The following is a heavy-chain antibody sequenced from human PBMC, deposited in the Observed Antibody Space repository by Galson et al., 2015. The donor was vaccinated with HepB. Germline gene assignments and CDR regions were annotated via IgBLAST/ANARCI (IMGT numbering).Heavy chain of an antibody. Sequence: SVKVSCKASGGTFSSYTINWVRQAPGQGLEWMGRIIPILGIANYAQKFQGRVTIAADKSTSTAYMELSSLRSEDTAVYYCARDRFGEYNWFDPWGQGTLVTVSS. D-gene: IGHD3-10*01. CDR3: ARDRFGEYNWFDP. CDR2: IIPILGIA. V-gene: IGHV1-69*02. J-gene: IGHJ5*02. CDR1: GGTFSSYT.